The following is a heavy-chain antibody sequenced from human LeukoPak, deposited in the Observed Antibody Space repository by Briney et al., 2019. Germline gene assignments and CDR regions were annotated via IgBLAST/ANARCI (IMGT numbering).Heavy chain of an antibody. V-gene: IGHV4-59*08. CDR3: ARLYDSSGYYYPFDY. D-gene: IGHD3-22*01. Sequence: PSETLSLTCTVSGDSISSYYWSWIRQPPGKGLEWIGYIYYSGSTNYNPSLKSRVTISVDTSKNHFSLKLSSVTAADTAVYYCARLYDSSGYYYPFDYWGQGTLVTVSS. J-gene: IGHJ4*02. CDR1: GDSISSYY. CDR2: IYYSGST.